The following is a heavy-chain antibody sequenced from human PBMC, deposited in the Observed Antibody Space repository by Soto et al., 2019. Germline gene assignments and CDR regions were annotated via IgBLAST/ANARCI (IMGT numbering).Heavy chain of an antibody. V-gene: IGHV3-23*01. CDR1: GFTFSSYA. J-gene: IGHJ4*02. CDR2: ISGSGGST. CDR3: AKAMGCSGGSCYSVDFDY. D-gene: IGHD2-15*01. Sequence: EVQLLESGGGLVQPGGSLRLSCAASGFTFSSYAMSWVRQAPGKGLEWVSAISGSGGSTYYADSVKGRFTISRDNSKNTLYLQRNSLRAEDTAVYYCAKAMGCSGGSCYSVDFDYWGQGTLVTVSS.